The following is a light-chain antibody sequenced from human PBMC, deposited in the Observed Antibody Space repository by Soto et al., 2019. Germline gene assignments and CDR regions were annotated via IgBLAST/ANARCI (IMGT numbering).Light chain of an antibody. CDR2: SNS. J-gene: IGLJ2*01. CDR1: SSNIGSNT. CDR3: TAWDDSLNDVL. V-gene: IGLV1-44*01. Sequence: QSVLTQPPSASGTPGQRVTISCSGGSSNIGSNTVNWYQHLPGTAPTLLIYSNSQRPSGVPDRFSGSKSGTSASLAITGLQSDDEADYFCTAWDDSLNDVLFGGGTKVTVL.